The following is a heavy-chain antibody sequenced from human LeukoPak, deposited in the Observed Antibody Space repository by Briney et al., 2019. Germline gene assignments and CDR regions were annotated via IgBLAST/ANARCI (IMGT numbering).Heavy chain of an antibody. V-gene: IGHV4-61*08. D-gene: IGHD6-19*01. CDR1: GGSISSGGYY. CDR2: IYYSGST. CDR3: ARGYSSGWYPNYYFDY. J-gene: IGHJ4*02. Sequence: SETLSLACTVSGGSISSGGYYWSWIRQHPGKGLEWIGYIYYSGSTNYNPSLKSRVTISVDTSKNQFSLKLSSVTAADTAVYYCARGYSSGWYPNYYFDYWGQGTLVTVSS.